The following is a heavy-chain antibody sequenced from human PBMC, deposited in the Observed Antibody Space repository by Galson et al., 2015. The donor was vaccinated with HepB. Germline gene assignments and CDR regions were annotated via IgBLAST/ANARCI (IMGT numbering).Heavy chain of an antibody. V-gene: IGHV3-30-3*01. CDR3: ARGGLRGNHPYSGSYSENVDY. CDR2: ISYDGSNK. D-gene: IGHD1-26*01. CDR1: GFTFSNYA. J-gene: IGHJ4*02. Sequence: SLRLSCAASGFTFSNYAMHWVRQAPGKGLVWVAVISYDGSNKYYADSVKGRFTISRDNSKNTLYLQMNSLRAEDTAVYYCARGGLRGNHPYSGSYSENVDYWGQGTLVTVSS.